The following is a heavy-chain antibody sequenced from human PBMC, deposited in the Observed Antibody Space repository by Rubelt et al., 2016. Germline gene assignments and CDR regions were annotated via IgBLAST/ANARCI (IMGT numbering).Heavy chain of an antibody. CDR3: ARHSSSSWAFDV. V-gene: IGHV4-59*08. Sequence: QVQLQESGPGLVKPSETLSLTCTVSGGSISSYYWSWIRQPPGKGMEWIGYIYYSGSTNYNPSLKIRFTIAVDTSKNRFSRKRSSGTAADRAVYYGARHSSSSWAFDVWGQGTMVTVSS. D-gene: IGHD6-6*01. CDR1: GGSISSYY. CDR2: IYYSGST. J-gene: IGHJ3*01.